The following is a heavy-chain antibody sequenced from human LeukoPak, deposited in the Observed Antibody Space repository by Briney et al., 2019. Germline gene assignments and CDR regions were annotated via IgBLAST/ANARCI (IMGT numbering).Heavy chain of an antibody. CDR1: GGSISSGGYY. CDR2: IYYSGST. CDR3: ARGWPPYYYGMDV. Sequence: SQTLSLTCTVSGGSISSGGYYWSWIRQHPGKGLEWIGYIYYSGSTYYNPSLKSRVTISVDTSKNQFPLKLSSVTAADTAVYYCARGWPPYYYGMDVWGQGTTVTVSS. V-gene: IGHV4-31*03. D-gene: IGHD5-24*01. J-gene: IGHJ6*02.